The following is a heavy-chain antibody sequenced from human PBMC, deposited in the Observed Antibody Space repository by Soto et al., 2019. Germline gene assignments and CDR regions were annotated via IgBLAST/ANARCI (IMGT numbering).Heavy chain of an antibody. CDR2: IYYSGST. V-gene: IGHV4-31*03. CDR3: ARVPSVYNWNDRTDY. J-gene: IGHJ4*02. Sequence: QVQLQESGPGLVKPSQTLSLTCTVSGGSISSGGYYWSWIRQHPGKGLEWIGYIYYSGSTYYNPSLKSRVTIPVDTSKNQFSLKLSSVTAADTAVYYCARVPSVYNWNDRTDYWGQGTLVTVSS. D-gene: IGHD1-20*01. CDR1: GGSISSGGYY.